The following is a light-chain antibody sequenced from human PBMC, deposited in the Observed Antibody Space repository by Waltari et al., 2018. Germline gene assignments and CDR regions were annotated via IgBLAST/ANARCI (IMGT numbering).Light chain of an antibody. J-gene: IGLJ2*01. Sequence: QSALTQPASVSGSPGQSITISCTGTSSDIGGYNYVSWYQQHPGKAPKLMIYDVSKRPSGVSDRFSGSKSGNTASLTISGLQAEDEADYYCISYAPSSTVFGGGTKLTVL. CDR1: SSDIGGYNY. CDR2: DVS. CDR3: ISYAPSSTV. V-gene: IGLV2-14*03.